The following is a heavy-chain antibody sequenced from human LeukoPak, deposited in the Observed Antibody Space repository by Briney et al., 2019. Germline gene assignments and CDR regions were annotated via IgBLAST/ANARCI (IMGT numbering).Heavy chain of an antibody. CDR2: INHTGNT. CDR3: ARGRYPRDFLVLPPDLVPTLEY. V-gene: IGHV4-34*01. D-gene: IGHD1-7*01. J-gene: IGHJ4*01. CDR1: GESFSGFY. Sequence: SETLSLTCAVYGESFSGFYWSWIRQPPGMGLEWIGEINHTGNTNCNPSLKSRVTMSVDTSKNQFAVTLKSVTAADTAVYYCARGRYPRDFLVLPPDLVPTLEYWSHGTLVTVSS.